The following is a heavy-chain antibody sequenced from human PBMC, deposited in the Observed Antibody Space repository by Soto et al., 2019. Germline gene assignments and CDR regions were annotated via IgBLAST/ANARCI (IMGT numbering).Heavy chain of an antibody. V-gene: IGHV4-4*02. J-gene: IGHJ3*02. D-gene: IGHD6-19*01. CDR2: IYHSGST. Sequence: QVQLQESGPGLVKPSGTLSLTCAVSSGSISSSNWWSWVRQPPGKGLEWSGAIYHSGSTNYNQSLKSRVTLAVDKSPNQFSLKLSSVTAADTAVYYCAGGITVAGPSRDGFDIWGQGTMVTVSS. CDR1: SGSISSSNW. CDR3: AGGITVAGPSRDGFDI.